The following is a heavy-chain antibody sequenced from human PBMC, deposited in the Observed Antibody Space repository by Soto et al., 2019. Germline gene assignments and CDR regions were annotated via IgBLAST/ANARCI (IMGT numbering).Heavy chain of an antibody. V-gene: IGHV1-18*01. CDR2: ISAYNGNT. J-gene: IGHJ3*02. CDR3: ARDVMVRGVIIPDAFDI. D-gene: IGHD3-10*01. CDR1: GYTFTSYG. Sequence: ASVKVSCKASGYTFTSYGISWVRQAPGQGLEWMGWISAYNGNTNYAQKLQGRVTMTTDTSTSTAYMELRSLRSDDTAVYYCARDVMVRGVIIPDAFDIWGQGTMVTVSS.